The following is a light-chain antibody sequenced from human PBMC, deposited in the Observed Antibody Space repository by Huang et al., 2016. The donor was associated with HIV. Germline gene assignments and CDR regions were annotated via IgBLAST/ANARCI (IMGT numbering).Light chain of an antibody. CDR1: LNVSDY. CDR3: QQRTNWPPWT. CDR2: DAS. V-gene: IGKV3-11*01. Sequence: EVVLTQSPATLSFSPGERATLSCRASLNVSDYLAWFQQKPGQAPRLLIYDASKRPTGIPARFSGSGSGTDFTLTISSLEPEDFAVYYCQQRTNWPPWTFGQGTEVEIK. J-gene: IGKJ1*01.